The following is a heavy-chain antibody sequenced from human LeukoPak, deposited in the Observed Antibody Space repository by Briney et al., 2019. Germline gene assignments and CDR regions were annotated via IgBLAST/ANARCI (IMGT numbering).Heavy chain of an antibody. CDR2: ISYDGSNK. CDR3: GTAPYYYYYGMDV. Sequence: GRSLRLSCAASGFTFSSYGMHWVRQAPGKGLEWVAVISYDGSNKYYADSVKGRFTISRDNSKNTLHLQMNSLRAEDTAVYYCGTAPYYYYYGMDVWGQGTTVTVSS. J-gene: IGHJ6*02. CDR1: GFTFSSYG. V-gene: IGHV3-30*03.